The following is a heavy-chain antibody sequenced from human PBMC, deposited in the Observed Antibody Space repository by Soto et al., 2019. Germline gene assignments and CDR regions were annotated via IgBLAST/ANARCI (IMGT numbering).Heavy chain of an antibody. Sequence: SVKVSCKASGGTFSSYAISWVRQAPGQGLEWMGGIIPIFGTANYAQKFQGRVTITADESTSTAYMELSSLRSEDTAVYYCARAIYSSGYYYYYHGMDVWGQGTTVTVSS. CDR1: GGTFSSYA. J-gene: IGHJ6*02. D-gene: IGHD3-22*01. CDR2: IIPIFGTA. CDR3: ARAIYSSGYYYYYHGMDV. V-gene: IGHV1-69*13.